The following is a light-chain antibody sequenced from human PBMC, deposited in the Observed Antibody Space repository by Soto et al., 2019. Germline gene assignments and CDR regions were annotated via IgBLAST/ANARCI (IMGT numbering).Light chain of an antibody. CDR3: SSFTNSGTVV. J-gene: IGLJ2*01. Sequence: QSALTQPASVSGSPGQSITISCTGTSSDVGGHNYVSWYQQHPGKAPKNMIYEVNNGPSGVSDRFSGSKSGNTASLTISGFQAEDEAYYYCSSFTNSGTVVFGGGTKLTVL. CDR1: SSDVGGHNY. CDR2: EVN. V-gene: IGLV2-14*01.